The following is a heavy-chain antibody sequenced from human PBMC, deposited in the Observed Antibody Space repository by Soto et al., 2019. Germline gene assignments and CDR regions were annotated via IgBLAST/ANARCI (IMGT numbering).Heavy chain of an antibody. D-gene: IGHD6-13*01. CDR2: IYTSGST. V-gene: IGHV4-4*07. CDR3: ARSSHKESWFDP. Sequence: SETLSLTCTVSGGSVSNFYWNWIRQPAGKRLEWIGRIYTSGSTNYNPSLRSRVTMSIDTSRNQFSLKLNSVTAADTAVYYCARSSHKESWFDPWGQGTQVTSPQ. CDR1: GGSVSNFY. J-gene: IGHJ5*02.